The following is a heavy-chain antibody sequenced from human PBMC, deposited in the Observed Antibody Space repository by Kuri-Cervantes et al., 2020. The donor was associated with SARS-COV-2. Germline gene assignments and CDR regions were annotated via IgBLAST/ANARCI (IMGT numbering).Heavy chain of an antibody. D-gene: IGHD5-24*01. J-gene: IGHJ4*02. V-gene: IGHV3-11*01. CDR3: ARPEMVRGVDY. Sequence: GESLKISCAASGLTLSDYYMSWIRQAPGKGLEWVSYISSSGSTIYYADSVKGQFTISRDNAKNSLYLQMNSLRAEDTAVYYCARPEMVRGVDYWGQGTLVTVSS. CDR1: GLTLSDYY. CDR2: ISSSGSTI.